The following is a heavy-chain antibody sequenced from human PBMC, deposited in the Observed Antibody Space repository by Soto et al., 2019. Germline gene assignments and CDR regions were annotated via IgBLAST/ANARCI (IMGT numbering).Heavy chain of an antibody. CDR3: ARGDVVVPAATYYYYYMDV. CDR2: IKQDGSEK. V-gene: IGHV3-7*01. Sequence: GGSLRLSCAASGFTFSSYWMSWVRQAPGKGLEWVANIKQDGSEKYYVDSVKGRFTISRDNAKNSLYLQMNSLRAEDTAVYYCARGDVVVPAATYYYYYMDVWGKGTTVTVSS. CDR1: GFTFSSYW. D-gene: IGHD2-2*01. J-gene: IGHJ6*03.